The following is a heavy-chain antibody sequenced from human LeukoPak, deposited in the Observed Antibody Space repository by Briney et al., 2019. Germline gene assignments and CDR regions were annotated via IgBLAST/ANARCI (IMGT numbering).Heavy chain of an antibody. V-gene: IGHV3-23*01. J-gene: IGHJ5*02. D-gene: IGHD3-10*01. CDR1: GFTFSSYA. Sequence: GGSLRLSCAASGFTFSSYAMSWVRQAPGKGLEWVSAISGSGGSTYYADSVKGRFTISRDNSKNTLYLQMNSLRAEDTAVYYCARDASPGSGHTNCFDPWGQGTLVTVSS. CDR3: ARDASPGSGHTNCFDP. CDR2: ISGSGGST.